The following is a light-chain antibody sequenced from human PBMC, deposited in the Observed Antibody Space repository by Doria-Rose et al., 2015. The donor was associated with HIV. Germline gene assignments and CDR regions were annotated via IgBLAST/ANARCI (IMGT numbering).Light chain of an antibody. CDR3: HQYASSRT. V-gene: IGKV3-20*01. Sequence: TQSPGTLSLSPGERATLSCRASQSVSANYLAWYQQRPGKSPRLLIYGASSRATDIPDRFSGSGSGSDFTLTISRLEPEDFAVYYCHQYASSRTFGQGTKVEIK. J-gene: IGKJ1*01. CDR1: QSVSANY. CDR2: GAS.